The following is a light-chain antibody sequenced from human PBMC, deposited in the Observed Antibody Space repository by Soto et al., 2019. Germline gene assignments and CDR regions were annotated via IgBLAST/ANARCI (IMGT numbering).Light chain of an antibody. J-gene: IGKJ1*01. Sequence: IVMTQSPLSLPVTPGEPASISCRSSQSLLHSNGYNYLDWYLQKPGQSPQLLIYLGSTRSSGVPDRFSGSGSGTDFTLKISRVEAEDVGVYYCVQTLQTRTFGQGTKVEIK. CDR3: VQTLQTRT. CDR2: LGS. V-gene: IGKV2-28*01. CDR1: QSLLHSNGYNY.